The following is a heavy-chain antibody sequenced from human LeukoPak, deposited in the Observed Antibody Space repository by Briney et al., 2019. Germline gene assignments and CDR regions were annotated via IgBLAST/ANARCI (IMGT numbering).Heavy chain of an antibody. Sequence: GGSLRLSCAASGFTFSSYAMSWVRQAPGKGLEWVSVISGSGGSTYYADSVKGRFTISRDNSKNTLYLQMNSLRAEDTAVYYCAKVSGGSSLGFDYWGQGTLVTVSS. CDR2: ISGSGGST. CDR1: GFTFSSYA. V-gene: IGHV3-23*01. J-gene: IGHJ4*02. D-gene: IGHD2-15*01. CDR3: AKVSGGSSLGFDY.